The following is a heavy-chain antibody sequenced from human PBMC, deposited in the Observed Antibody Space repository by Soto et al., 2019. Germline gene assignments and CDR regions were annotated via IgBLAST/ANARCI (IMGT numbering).Heavy chain of an antibody. CDR2: INWNGGST. J-gene: IGHJ2*01. CDR3: ARDRFVCSSTSCNYWYFDL. D-gene: IGHD2-2*01. Sequence: GGSLRLSCAASGFTFDDYGMSWVRQAPGKGLEWVSGINWNGGSTGYADSVKGRFTISRDNAKNSLDLHMNSLRAEDTALYHCARDRFVCSSTSCNYWYFDLWGRGTLVTVSS. V-gene: IGHV3-20*01. CDR1: GFTFDDYG.